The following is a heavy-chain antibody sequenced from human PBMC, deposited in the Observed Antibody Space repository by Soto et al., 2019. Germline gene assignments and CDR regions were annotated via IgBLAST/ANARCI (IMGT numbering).Heavy chain of an antibody. V-gene: IGHV4-59*08. CDR1: GGSISSYY. J-gene: IGHJ4*02. CDR3: ARHETTVVTPLHY. Sequence: QVQLQESGPGLVKSSETLSLTCTVSGGSISSYYWSWIRQPPGKGLEWIGYIYYSGSTNYNPSLKSRVTISVDTSKNQFSLKLSSVTAADTAVYYCARHETTVVTPLHYWGQGTLVTVSS. CDR2: IYYSGST. D-gene: IGHD4-17*01.